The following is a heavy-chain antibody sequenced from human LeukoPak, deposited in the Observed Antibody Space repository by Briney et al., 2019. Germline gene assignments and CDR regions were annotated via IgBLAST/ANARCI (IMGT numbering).Heavy chain of an antibody. CDR3: AKPTLKGAMVRVFFDY. J-gene: IGHJ4*02. CDR2: ISYDGSNK. D-gene: IGHD3-10*01. Sequence: PGGSLRLSCAASGFTFSSYGMHWVRQAPGKGLEWVAVISYDGSNKYYADSVKGRFTISRDNSKNTLYLQMNSLRAEDTAVYYCAKPTLKGAMVRVFFDYWGQGTLVTVSS. CDR1: GFTFSSYG. V-gene: IGHV3-30*18.